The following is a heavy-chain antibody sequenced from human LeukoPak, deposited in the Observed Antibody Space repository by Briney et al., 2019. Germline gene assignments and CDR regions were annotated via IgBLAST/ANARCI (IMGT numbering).Heavy chain of an antibody. D-gene: IGHD1-1*01. CDR1: GYTFTGYY. CDR2: ISPNTGAT. Sequence: ASVKVSCKTPGYTFTGYYLHWVRQAPGQGLEWMGWISPNTGATKYAQKFQGRVAMTRDTSISIAYMELSRLRSDDTAVYYCARGLYNTYPEDYWGQGTLVTVSS. J-gene: IGHJ4*02. CDR3: ARGLYNTYPEDY. V-gene: IGHV1-2*02.